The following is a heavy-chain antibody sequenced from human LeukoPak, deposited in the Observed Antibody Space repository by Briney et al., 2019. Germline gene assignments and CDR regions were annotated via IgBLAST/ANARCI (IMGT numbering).Heavy chain of an antibody. D-gene: IGHD3-3*01. Sequence: GGSLRLSCAGSGFAVSSNYMTWVRQAPGKGPEWVSGIYSGGNMFYADSVKGRFTISRDNSRNTLYLQMNSLRAEDTAVYYCARETYYDFWSGYYKGWYFDYWGQGTLVTVSS. CDR2: IYSGGNM. J-gene: IGHJ4*02. V-gene: IGHV3-53*01. CDR3: ARETYYDFWSGYYKGWYFDY. CDR1: GFAVSSNY.